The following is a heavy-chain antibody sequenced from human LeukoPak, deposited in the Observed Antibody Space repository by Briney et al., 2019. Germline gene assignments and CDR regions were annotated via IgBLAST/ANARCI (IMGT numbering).Heavy chain of an antibody. D-gene: IGHD5-12*01. CDR1: RGTLSPYG. J-gene: IGHJ6*04. CDR3: ARDGSGYDLEMDV. Sequence: EASVKVSCEASRGTLSPYGIGWVRQAPGQGLEWMGGIIPKFGSANYAQKFQDRLTLTTDESTSTAYMELSNLRSEDTAVYYCARDGSGYDLEMDVWGKGTTVTVSS. V-gene: IGHV1-69*05. CDR2: IIPKFGSA.